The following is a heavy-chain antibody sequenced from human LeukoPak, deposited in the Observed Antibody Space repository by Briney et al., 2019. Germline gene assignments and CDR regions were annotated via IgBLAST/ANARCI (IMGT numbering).Heavy chain of an antibody. D-gene: IGHD2-2*02. CDR1: GYTFTDYY. J-gene: IGHJ6*03. V-gene: IGHV1-8*03. CDR2: MNPNSGNT. CDR3: ARGGSSKGYCSSTSCYRGRYYYYYMDV. Sequence: GASVKVSCKASGYTFTDYYIHWVRQATGQGLEWMGWMNPNSGNTGYAQKFQGRVTITRNTSISTAYMELSSLRSEDTAVYYCARGGSSKGYCSSTSCYRGRYYYYYMDVWGKGTTSPSP.